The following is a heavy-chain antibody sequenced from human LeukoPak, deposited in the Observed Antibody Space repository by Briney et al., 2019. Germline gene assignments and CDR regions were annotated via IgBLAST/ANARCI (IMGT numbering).Heavy chain of an antibody. J-gene: IGHJ5*02. V-gene: IGHV4-4*07. Sequence: SETLSLTCTVSGGSISSYYWSWIRQPAGKGLEWIGRIYTSGSTNYNPSLKSRVTMSVDTSKNQFSLKLSSVTAADTAVYYCARDAYDSSGLLRFLWFDPWGQRTLATVSS. D-gene: IGHD3-22*01. CDR2: IYTSGST. CDR1: GGSISSYY. CDR3: ARDAYDSSGLLRFLWFDP.